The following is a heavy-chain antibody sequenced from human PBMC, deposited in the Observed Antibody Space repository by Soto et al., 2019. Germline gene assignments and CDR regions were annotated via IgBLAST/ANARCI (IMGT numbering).Heavy chain of an antibody. V-gene: IGHV1-69*13. Sequence: SVKVSCKASGGTFSSYAISWVRQAPGQGLEWMGGIIPIFGTANYAQKFQGRVTITADESTSTAYMELSSLRSEDTAAYYCARDGNYYDSSGYYYKFDYWGQGTLVTVSS. D-gene: IGHD3-22*01. CDR2: IIPIFGTA. CDR1: GGTFSSYA. CDR3: ARDGNYYDSSGYYYKFDY. J-gene: IGHJ4*02.